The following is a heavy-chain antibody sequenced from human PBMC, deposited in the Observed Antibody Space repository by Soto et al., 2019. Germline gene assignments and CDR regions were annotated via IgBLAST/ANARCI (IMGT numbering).Heavy chain of an antibody. V-gene: IGHV1-69*13. D-gene: IGHD2-2*01. CDR3: ARSPDIVVVPAASLYHYHGMDV. Sequence: SVKVSCKASGGTFSSYAISWVRQAPGQGLEWMGGIIPIFGTANYAQKFQGRVTITADESTRTAYMELSSLRSEETAVYYCARSPDIVVVPAASLYHYHGMDVWGQGTTVTVSS. J-gene: IGHJ6*02. CDR2: IIPIFGTA. CDR1: GGTFSSYA.